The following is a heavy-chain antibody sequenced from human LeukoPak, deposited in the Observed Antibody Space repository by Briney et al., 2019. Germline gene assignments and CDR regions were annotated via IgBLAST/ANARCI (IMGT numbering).Heavy chain of an antibody. CDR3: ARDSSSWYVSEH. CDR1: GFTFSSYG. V-gene: IGHV3-30*03. CDR2: ISYDGSNK. J-gene: IGHJ1*01. D-gene: IGHD6-13*01. Sequence: PGGSLRLSCAASGFTFSSYGMYWVRQAPGKGLEWVAIISYDGSNKYYGDSVKGRFTISRDNSKNTLYLQMNSLRAEDTALYYCARDSSSWYVSEHWGQGTLVTVSS.